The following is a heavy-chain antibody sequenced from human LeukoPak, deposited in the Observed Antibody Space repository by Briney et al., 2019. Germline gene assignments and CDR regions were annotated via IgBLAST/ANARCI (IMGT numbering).Heavy chain of an antibody. J-gene: IGHJ4*02. CDR1: GFTFSSCA. CDR3: AKVPRGYYAVGPLDY. D-gene: IGHD3-22*01. CDR2: ISGSGGST. Sequence: PGGSLRLSCAASGFTFSSCAMSWVRQAPGKGLEWVSAISGSGGSTYYADSVKGRFTISRDNSKNTLYLQMNSLRAEDTAVYYCAKVPRGYYAVGPLDYWGQGTLVTVSS. V-gene: IGHV3-23*01.